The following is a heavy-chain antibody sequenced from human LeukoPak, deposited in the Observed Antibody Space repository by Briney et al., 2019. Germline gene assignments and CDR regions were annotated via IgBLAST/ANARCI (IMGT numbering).Heavy chain of an antibody. CDR1: GGSFSGYY. V-gene: IGHV4-34*01. J-gene: IGHJ4*02. CDR2: INHSGRT. Sequence: SETLSLTCAIDGGSFSGYYWRWIRQPPGKGLEWMGEINHSGRTNYNPSLKSRVTISVDTSKNQFSLKLSSVTAGDTAVYYCARIDYYDGYDYWGQGTLVTVSS. CDR3: ARIDYYDGYDY. D-gene: IGHD3-16*01.